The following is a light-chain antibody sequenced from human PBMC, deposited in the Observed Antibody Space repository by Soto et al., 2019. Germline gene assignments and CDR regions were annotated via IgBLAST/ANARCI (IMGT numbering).Light chain of an antibody. CDR2: AAS. J-gene: IGKJ1*01. V-gene: IGKV1-39*01. CDR3: QQSYSSPPT. CDR1: QSISNH. Sequence: DIQMTQSPSSLSASVEDRVIITCQASQSISNHLNWYQQKPGKAPKLLIFAASSLQSGVPSRFSGSRSGPDFTLTISSLQPEDFATYYCQQSYSSPPTFGQGNKVDI.